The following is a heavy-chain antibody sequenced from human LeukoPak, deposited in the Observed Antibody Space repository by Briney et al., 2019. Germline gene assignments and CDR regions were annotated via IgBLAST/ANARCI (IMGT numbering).Heavy chain of an antibody. D-gene: IGHD2-21*02. V-gene: IGHV4-34*01. CDR2: INHSGST. CDR3: ARGRVVVTASLYYYYYMDV. J-gene: IGHJ6*03. CDR1: DGSISGYY. Sequence: PSETLPLACTVSDGSISGYYWSWIRQPPGKGLGWIGEINHSGSTNYNPSLKSRVTISVDTSKNQFSLKLSSVTAADTAVYYCARGRVVVTASLYYYYYMDVWGKGTTVTVSS.